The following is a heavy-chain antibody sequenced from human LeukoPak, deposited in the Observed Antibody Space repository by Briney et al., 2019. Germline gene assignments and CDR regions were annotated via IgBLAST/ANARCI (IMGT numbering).Heavy chain of an antibody. Sequence: GGSLRLSCAASGFTFSSYAMSWIRQAPGKGLEWVSLIKTGSSGTYYADSVRGRFIVSRDNSNNMLYLQMNRLTADDTAIYYCANRGRTDVGSYYFDSWGQGTLVTVSS. CDR1: GFTFSSYA. CDR2: IKTGSSGT. CDR3: ANRGRTDVGSYYFDS. D-gene: IGHD3-10*01. J-gene: IGHJ4*02. V-gene: IGHV3-23*03.